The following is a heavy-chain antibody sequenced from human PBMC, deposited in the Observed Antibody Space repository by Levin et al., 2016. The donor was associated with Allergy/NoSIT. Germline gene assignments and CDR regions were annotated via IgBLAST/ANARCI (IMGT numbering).Heavy chain of an antibody. D-gene: IGHD3-3*01. CDR3: ARDHRYDFWSGYYEIDY. CDR2: ISSSSSTI. J-gene: IGHJ4*02. Sequence: WIRQPPGKGLEWVSYISSSSSTIYYADSVKGRFTISRDNAKNSLYLQMNSLRDEDTAVYYCARDHRYDFWSGYYEIDYWGQGTLVTVSS. V-gene: IGHV3-48*02.